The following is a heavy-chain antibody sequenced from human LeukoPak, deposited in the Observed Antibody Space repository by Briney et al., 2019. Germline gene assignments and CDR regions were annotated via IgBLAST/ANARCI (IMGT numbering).Heavy chain of an antibody. CDR3: AKDSLRDSSAYYPDY. CDR1: GFTFDDYA. J-gene: IGHJ4*02. CDR2: ISGDGGST. D-gene: IGHD3-22*01. Sequence: PGGSLRLSCAASGFTFDDYAIHWVRQAPGKGLEWVSLISGDGGSTYYAGSVKGRFTISRDNSKNSLYLQMNSLRTEDTALYYCAKDSLRDSSAYYPDYWGQGTLVTVSS. V-gene: IGHV3-43*02.